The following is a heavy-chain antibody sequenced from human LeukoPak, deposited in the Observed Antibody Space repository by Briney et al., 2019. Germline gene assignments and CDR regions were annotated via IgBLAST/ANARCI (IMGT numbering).Heavy chain of an antibody. CDR1: GGSIISSSYY. D-gene: IGHD3-10*01. Sequence: MPSETLSLTCTVSGGSIISSSYYWGWIRHPPGKGLEWIGSIYYSGSTYYNPSLKSRVTISVDTSKNQFSLKLSSVTAADTAVYYCARRHYGSGRSGLDPWGQGTLVTVSS. CDR3: ARRHYGSGRSGLDP. CDR2: IYYSGST. V-gene: IGHV4-39*01. J-gene: IGHJ5*02.